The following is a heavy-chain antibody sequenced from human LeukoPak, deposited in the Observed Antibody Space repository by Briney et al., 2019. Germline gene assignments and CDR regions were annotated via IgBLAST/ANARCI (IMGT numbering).Heavy chain of an antibody. J-gene: IGHJ2*01. CDR1: GGSISSGGYY. V-gene: IGHV4-30-2*01. CDR3: ARSITISVFDL. CDR2: IYHSGST. D-gene: IGHD3-3*01. Sequence: PSQTLSLTCTVSGGSISSGGYYWSWIRQPPGKGLEWIGYIYHSGSTYYNPSLKSRVTISVDRSKNQFSLKLSSVTAADTAVYYCARSITISVFDLWGRGTLVTVSS.